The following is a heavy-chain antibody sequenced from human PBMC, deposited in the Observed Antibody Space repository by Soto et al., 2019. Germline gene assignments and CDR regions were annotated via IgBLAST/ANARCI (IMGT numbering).Heavy chain of an antibody. Sequence: SVKVSCKASGGTFSSYAISWVRQAPGQGLEWMGGIIPIFGTANYAQKFQGRVTITADESTSTAYMELSSLRSEDTAVYYCARDPVRLSRNSNGMDVWGQGTTVPVSS. D-gene: IGHD1-7*01. V-gene: IGHV1-69*13. CDR2: IIPIFGTA. CDR3: ARDPVRLSRNSNGMDV. J-gene: IGHJ6*02. CDR1: GGTFSSYA.